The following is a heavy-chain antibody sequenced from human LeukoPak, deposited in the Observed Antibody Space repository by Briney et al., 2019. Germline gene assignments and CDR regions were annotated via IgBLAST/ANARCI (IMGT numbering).Heavy chain of an antibody. CDR2: IYSGGST. V-gene: IGHV3-66*01. Sequence: GGSLRLSCAASEFSVGSNYMTWVRQAPGKGLEWVSLIYSGGSTYYADSVKGRFTISRDNSKNTLYLQMNSLRAEDTAVYYCARGGCDSYYYYYMDVWGKGTTVTISS. CDR3: ARGGCDSYYYYYMDV. J-gene: IGHJ6*03. CDR1: EFSVGSNY. D-gene: IGHD5-12*01.